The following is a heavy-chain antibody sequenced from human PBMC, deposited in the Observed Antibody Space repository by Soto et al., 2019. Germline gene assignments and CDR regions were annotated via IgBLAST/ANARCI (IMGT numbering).Heavy chain of an antibody. CDR1: GGTFSSYT. Sequence: GASVKVSCKASGGTFSSYTISWVRQAPGQGLEWMGRIIPILGIANYAQKFQGRVTITADKSTSTAYMELSSLRSEDTAVYYCARDSLCCDAPDYSSQGSLVTVSS. D-gene: IGHD2-2*01. CDR3: ARDSLCCDAPDY. J-gene: IGHJ4*02. CDR2: IIPILGIA. V-gene: IGHV1-69*04.